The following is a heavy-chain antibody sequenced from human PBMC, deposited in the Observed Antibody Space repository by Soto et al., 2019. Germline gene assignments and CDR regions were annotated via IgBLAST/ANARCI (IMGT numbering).Heavy chain of an antibody. CDR3: ARPYSSGWYAAFDI. D-gene: IGHD6-19*01. CDR2: IYYRGST. Sequence: SETLSLTCTVSGGSISSYYWSWIRQPPGKGLEWIGFIYYRGSTNYNPSLKSRVTISVDTSKNQFSLELSSVTAADTAVYYCARPYSSGWYAAFDIWGQGTMVTVS. J-gene: IGHJ3*02. CDR1: GGSISSYY. V-gene: IGHV4-59*08.